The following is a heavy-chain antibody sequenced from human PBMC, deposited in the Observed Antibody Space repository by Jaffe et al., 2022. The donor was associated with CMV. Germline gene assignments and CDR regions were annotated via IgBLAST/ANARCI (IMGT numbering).Heavy chain of an antibody. Sequence: EVQLVESGGGLVKPGGSLKLSCAASGFTFSTYSMNWVRQAPGKGLEWVSSISSSSSYIYYADSVKGRFTISRDNARNSLYLQMNSLRAEDTAVYYCARGYCRGGSCSALNYDYYTMDVWGKGTTVTVSS. V-gene: IGHV3-21*04. CDR3: ARGYCRGGSCSALNYDYYTMDV. J-gene: IGHJ6*03. CDR1: GFTFSTYS. D-gene: IGHD2-15*01. CDR2: ISSSSSYI.